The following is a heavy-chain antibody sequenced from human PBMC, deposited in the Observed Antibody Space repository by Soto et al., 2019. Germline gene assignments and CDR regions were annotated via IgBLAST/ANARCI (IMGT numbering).Heavy chain of an antibody. J-gene: IGHJ4*02. D-gene: IGHD3-10*01. CDR1: EGTFNFYT. CDR2: VNPIVGMS. Sequence: QVQLVQSGAEVKKPGSSVKVSCTASEGTFNFYTINWVRQAPGQGLEWVGRVNPIVGMSNYGQKFQGRVSINADKSTTTASMSLNSLKSEDTAIYYCASSYGSGSTHFDSWGQGTLVTVSS. CDR3: ASSYGSGSTHFDS. V-gene: IGHV1-69*02.